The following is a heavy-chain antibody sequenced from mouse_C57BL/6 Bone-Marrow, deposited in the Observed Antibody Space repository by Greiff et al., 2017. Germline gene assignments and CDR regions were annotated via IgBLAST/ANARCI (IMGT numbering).Heavy chain of an antibody. D-gene: IGHD1-1*01. Sequence: VQLQQSGAELVRPGASVKLSCTASGFNIKDDYMHWVKQRPEQGLEWIGWIDPENGDTESASKFQGKATITADKSSNTAYLHLSSLTSEDTAVYYCFITTVVAFYWYFDVWGTGTTVTVSS. CDR2: IDPENGDT. CDR1: GFNIKDDY. CDR3: FITTVVAFYWYFDV. V-gene: IGHV14-4*01. J-gene: IGHJ1*03.